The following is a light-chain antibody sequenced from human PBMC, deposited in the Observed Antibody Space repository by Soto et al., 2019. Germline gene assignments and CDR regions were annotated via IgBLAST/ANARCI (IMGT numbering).Light chain of an antibody. CDR1: SGHSSYI. CDR2: LEGSGSY. CDR3: ETWDSNTRV. V-gene: IGLV4-60*02. Sequence: QLVLTQSSSASASLGSSVKLTCTLSSGHSSYIIAWHQQQPGKAPRYLMKLEGSGSYNKGSGIPDHFSGSSSGADRYLTISNHQFEDEADYYCETWDSNTRVFGGGTKLTVL. J-gene: IGLJ3*02.